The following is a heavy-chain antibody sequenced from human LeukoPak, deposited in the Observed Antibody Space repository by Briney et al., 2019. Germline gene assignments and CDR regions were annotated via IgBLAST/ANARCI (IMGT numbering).Heavy chain of an antibody. CDR3: AKGFYSSAWYYFDH. D-gene: IGHD6-19*01. J-gene: IGHJ4*02. CDR2: VGDSGYST. Sequence: GGSLRLSCAASGFTFSSYSMNWVRQAPGKGLEWVSAVGDSGYSTYYAGSVKGRFTISRDNSKNTVYLQMNSLRAEDTAVYYCAKGFYSSAWYYFDHWGQGTLVTVSS. V-gene: IGHV3-23*01. CDR1: GFTFSSYS.